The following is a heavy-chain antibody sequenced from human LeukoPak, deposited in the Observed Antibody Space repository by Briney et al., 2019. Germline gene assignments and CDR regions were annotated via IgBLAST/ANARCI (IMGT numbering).Heavy chain of an antibody. V-gene: IGHV3-7*01. Sequence: GGSLRLSCAASGFTFSSYWMSWVRQAPGEGLEWVANIKQDGREKYYVDSVKGRFTISRDNAKNSLYLQMNSLRAEDTAVYYCARDRDYEDIVVVSAAGAGFGYYYMDVWGKGTTVTVSS. D-gene: IGHD2-2*01. J-gene: IGHJ6*03. CDR1: GFTFSSYW. CDR3: ARDRDYEDIVVVSAAGAGFGYYYMDV. CDR2: IKQDGREK.